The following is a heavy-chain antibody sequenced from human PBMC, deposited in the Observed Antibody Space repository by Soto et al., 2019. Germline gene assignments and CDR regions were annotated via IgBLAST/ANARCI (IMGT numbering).Heavy chain of an antibody. CDR3: ARDSGYDSSGYRLDY. CDR1: GYTFTSTW. D-gene: IGHD3-22*01. CDR2: INPYGGAA. Sequence: ASVKVSCKASGYTFTSTWMHWVRQAPGQGLEWMGIINPYGGAATYAEKFQGRVTMTRDTSTATDYMELSSLRSEDTAVYYCARDSGYDSSGYRLDYWGQGTLVTVSS. J-gene: IGHJ4*02. V-gene: IGHV1-46*01.